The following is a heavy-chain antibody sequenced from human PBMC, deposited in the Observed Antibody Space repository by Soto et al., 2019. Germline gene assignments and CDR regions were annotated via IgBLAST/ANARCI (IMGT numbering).Heavy chain of an antibody. CDR3: AKDGGYSYGYYSGPYSYSGMDV. J-gene: IGHJ6*02. CDR1: GFTFGIYA. Sequence: GGSLRLSCAASGFTFGIYAMSWVRQAPGKGLEWVSGISGSGSGGSTYYADYVKGRFTISRDNSKNTLYLQMNSLRAEDTAVYYCAKDGGYSYGYYSGPYSYSGMDVWGQGTTVTVSS. V-gene: IGHV3-23*01. CDR2: ISGSGSGGST. D-gene: IGHD5-18*01.